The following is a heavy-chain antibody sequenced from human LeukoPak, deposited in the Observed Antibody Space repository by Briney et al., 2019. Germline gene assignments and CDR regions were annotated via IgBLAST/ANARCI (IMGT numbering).Heavy chain of an antibody. J-gene: IGHJ3*02. D-gene: IGHD2-21*02. CDR1: GYTFTGYY. Sequence: ASVKVSCKASGYTFTGYYMRWVRQAPGQGLEWMGWINPNSGGTNYAQKFQGRVTMTRDTSISTAYMELSRLRSDDTAVYYCARDMGHIVVVTAIDAFDIWGQGTMVTVSS. CDR3: ARDMGHIVVVTAIDAFDI. V-gene: IGHV1-2*02. CDR2: INPNSGGT.